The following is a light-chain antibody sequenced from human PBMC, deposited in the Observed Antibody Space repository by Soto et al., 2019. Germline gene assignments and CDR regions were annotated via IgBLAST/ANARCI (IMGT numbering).Light chain of an antibody. Sequence: SYELTQPPSVSVAPGKTARITCGGNNIGSKSVHWYQQKPGQAPVLVIYYDSDRPSGIPERFSGSNSGNTATLTISRVEAGDEADYYCRVWDSSSDHWVFGGGTKVTVL. CDR1: NIGSKS. J-gene: IGLJ3*02. CDR2: YDS. V-gene: IGLV3-21*04. CDR3: RVWDSSSDHWV.